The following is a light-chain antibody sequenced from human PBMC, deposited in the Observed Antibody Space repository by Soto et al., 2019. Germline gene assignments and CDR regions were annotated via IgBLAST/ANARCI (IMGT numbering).Light chain of an antibody. CDR1: NSDVGGYNY. CDR2: DVS. Sequence: QSALTQPRSVSGSPGQSVTISCTGTNSDVGGYNYVSWYQQHPGNAPKVMIYDVSRRPSGVPDRFSGSKSGNTASLTISGLQAEDEADYCCCSYASAYNFWVFGGGTKLPVL. CDR3: CSYASAYNFWV. J-gene: IGLJ3*02. V-gene: IGLV2-11*01.